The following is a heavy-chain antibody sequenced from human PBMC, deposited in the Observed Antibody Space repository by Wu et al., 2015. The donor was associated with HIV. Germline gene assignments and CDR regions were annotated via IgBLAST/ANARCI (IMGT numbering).Heavy chain of an antibody. CDR1: GDSLDSVA. V-gene: IGHV1-18*04. J-gene: IGHJ6*01. Sequence: VQSGAELKKPGSSVRVSCESTGDSLDSVAVHWVRQAPGQGLQWMGWISAYDGNRNSTRGRLSLTIDLSTTTAYMDLRDLRSDDTAIYYCAREPPSNVYHYMDVWGSGTTVIVS. CDR3: AREPPSNVYHYMDV. D-gene: IGHD2-8*01. CDR2: ISAYDGNR.